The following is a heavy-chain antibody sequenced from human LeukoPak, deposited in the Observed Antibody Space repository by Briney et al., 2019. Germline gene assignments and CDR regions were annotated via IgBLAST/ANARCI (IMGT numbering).Heavy chain of an antibody. CDR1: GGTFSSYA. CDR3: AKSGYTYGYGSYFDY. CDR2: IIPILGIA. J-gene: IGHJ4*02. V-gene: IGHV1-69*04. D-gene: IGHD5-18*01. Sequence: SVKVSCKASGGTFSSYAISWVRQAPGQGLEWMGRIIPILGIANYAQKFQGRVTITADKSTSTAYMELSSLRSEDTAVYYCAKSGYTYGYGSYFDYWGQGALVTVSS.